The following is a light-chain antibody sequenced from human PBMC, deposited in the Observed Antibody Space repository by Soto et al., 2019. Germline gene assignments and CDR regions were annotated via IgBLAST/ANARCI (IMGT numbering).Light chain of an antibody. CDR1: SSNVGGNI. V-gene: IGLV1-44*01. Sequence: QSVVTQPPSASATPGQRVTISCSGSSSNVGGNIVSWYQQLPGTAPKLLIYRNNQRPSGLPDRFSGSKSGTSAFLAISGLQSEDEADYYCAVWDDSLNRLVFGGGTKVTVL. CDR2: RNN. J-gene: IGLJ3*02. CDR3: AVWDDSLNRLV.